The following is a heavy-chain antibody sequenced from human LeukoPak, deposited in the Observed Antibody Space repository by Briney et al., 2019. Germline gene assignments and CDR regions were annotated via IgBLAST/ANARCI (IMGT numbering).Heavy chain of an antibody. CDR1: GGSISSYY. V-gene: IGHV4-59*01. J-gene: IGHJ3*02. CDR3: ARDSSSSWWGGSDAFDI. CDR2: IYYSGST. Sequence: SETLSLTCTVSGGSISSYYWSWIRQPPGKGLEGIGYIYYSGSTNYNPSLKSRVTISVDTSKNQFSLKLSSVTAADTAVYYCARDSSSSWWGGSDAFDIWGQGTMVTVSS. D-gene: IGHD6-13*01.